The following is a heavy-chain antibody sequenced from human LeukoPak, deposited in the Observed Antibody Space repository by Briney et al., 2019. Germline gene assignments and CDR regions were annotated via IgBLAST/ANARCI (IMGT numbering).Heavy chain of an antibody. CDR2: LYFRGIT. Sequence: SETLSLTCAVYGGSFSGYYWSWIRQPPGEGLEWIGSLYFRGITYYNPSLKSRVTISVDTSKNQFSLKLSSVTAADTAVYYCATSPDSGDYWGWFDSWGQGTLVTVSS. D-gene: IGHD4-17*01. CDR1: GGSFSGYY. J-gene: IGHJ5*01. V-gene: IGHV4-34*01. CDR3: ATSPDSGDYWGWFDS.